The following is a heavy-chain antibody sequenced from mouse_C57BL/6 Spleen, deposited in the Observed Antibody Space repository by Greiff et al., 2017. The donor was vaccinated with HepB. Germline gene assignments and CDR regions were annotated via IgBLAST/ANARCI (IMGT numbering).Heavy chain of an antibody. D-gene: IGHD2-4*01. CDR2: IYPRSGNT. J-gene: IGHJ2*01. CDR1: GYTFTSYG. V-gene: IGHV1-81*01. CDR3: ASGYDYDVGYFDY. Sequence: QVHVKQSGAELARPGASVKLSCKASGYTFTSYGISWVKQRTGQGLEWIGEIYPRSGNTYYNEKFKGKATLTADKSSSTAYMELRSLTSEDSAVYFCASGYDYDVGYFDYWGQGTTLTVSS.